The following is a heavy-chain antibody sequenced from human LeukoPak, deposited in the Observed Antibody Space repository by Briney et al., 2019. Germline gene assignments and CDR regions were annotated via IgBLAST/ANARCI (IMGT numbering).Heavy chain of an antibody. CDR2: MNPNSGNT. D-gene: IGHD3-22*01. J-gene: IGHJ4*02. V-gene: IGHV1-8*02. Sequence: EASVKVSCKASGYTFTSYDINWVRQATGRGLEWMGWMNPNSGNTGYAQKFQGRVTMTRNTSISTAYMELSSLRSEDTAVYYCATEYQYYYDSSGSVVWGQGTLVTVSS. CDR3: ATEYQYYYDSSGSVV. CDR1: GYTFTSYD.